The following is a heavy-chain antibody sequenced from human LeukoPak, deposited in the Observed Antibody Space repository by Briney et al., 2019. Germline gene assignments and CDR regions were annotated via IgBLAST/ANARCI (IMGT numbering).Heavy chain of an antibody. CDR1: GLTFSSQA. D-gene: IGHD6-13*01. CDR2: ISSNGGST. J-gene: IGHJ5*02. CDR3: LKTRSDYSRCGSWWDP. V-gene: IGHV3-64D*06. Sequence: GGSLRLSWSASGLTFSSQAINWVRQAPGKGLEYVSAISSNGGSTYYADSVKDRFTISRDNSKNTLYLQMSSLRVEDTAVYYFLKTRSDYSRCGSWWDPWGQGTLVTVSS.